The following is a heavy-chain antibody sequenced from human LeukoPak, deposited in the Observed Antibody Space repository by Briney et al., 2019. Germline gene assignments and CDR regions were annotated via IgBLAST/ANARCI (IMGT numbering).Heavy chain of an antibody. D-gene: IGHD6-13*01. CDR1: GYTFTSYY. CDR2: INTNTGNP. Sequence: GASVKVSCKASGYTFTSYYMHWVRQAPGQGLEWMGWINTNTGNPTYAQGFTGRFVFSLDTSVSTAYLQISSLKAEDTAVYYCARVRVSSSWYVRGSYYFDYWGQGTLVTVSS. J-gene: IGHJ4*02. CDR3: ARVRVSSSWYVRGSYYFDY. V-gene: IGHV7-4-1*02.